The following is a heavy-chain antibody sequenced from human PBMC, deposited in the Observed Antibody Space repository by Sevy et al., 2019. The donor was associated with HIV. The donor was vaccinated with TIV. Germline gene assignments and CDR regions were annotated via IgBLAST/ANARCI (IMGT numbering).Heavy chain of an antibody. J-gene: IGHJ4*02. CDR2: FSFGCGKI. D-gene: IGHD2-8*01. Sequence: GGSLKLSCAASGFTSSRYGMSWFRQTPGRGLEGVSIFSFGCGKINYADSVKGRFTISRDDSRNTFYLQMNSLRAEDTAIYYCAREGCTKPHDYWGQGTVVTVSS. V-gene: IGHV3-23*01. CDR1: GFTSSRYG. CDR3: AREGCTKPHDY.